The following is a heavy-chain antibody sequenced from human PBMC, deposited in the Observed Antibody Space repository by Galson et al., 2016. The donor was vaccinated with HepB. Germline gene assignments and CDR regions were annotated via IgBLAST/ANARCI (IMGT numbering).Heavy chain of an antibody. D-gene: IGHD2-15*01. CDR3: ARRYCSGGSCYSDYNWFDP. CDR1: GGSISSSSYY. V-gene: IGHV4-39*07. Sequence: SETLSLTCTVSGGSISSSSYYWGWIRQPPGKGLEWIGSIYYSGSTYYNPSLKSRVTISVDTSKNQFSLKVSSVTAADTAVYYCARRYCSGGSCYSDYNWFDPWGQGTLATVSS. J-gene: IGHJ5*02. CDR2: IYYSGST.